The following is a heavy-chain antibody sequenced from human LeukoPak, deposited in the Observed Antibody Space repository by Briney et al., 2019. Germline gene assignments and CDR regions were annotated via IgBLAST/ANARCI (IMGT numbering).Heavy chain of an antibody. CDR1: GGSISSSSYY. CDR3: ARGLGYCSSTSCNFDAFDI. D-gene: IGHD2-2*01. Sequence: PSETLSLTCTVSGGSISSSSYYWGWIRQPPGKGLEWIGSIYYSGSTYYNPSLKSRVTISVDTSKNQFSLKLSSVTAADTVVYYCARGLGYCSSTSCNFDAFDIWGQGTMVTVSS. V-gene: IGHV4-39*01. CDR2: IYYSGST. J-gene: IGHJ3*02.